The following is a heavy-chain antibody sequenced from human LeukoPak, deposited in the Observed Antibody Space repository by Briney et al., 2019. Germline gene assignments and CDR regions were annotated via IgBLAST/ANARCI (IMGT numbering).Heavy chain of an antibody. V-gene: IGHV4-59*01. Sequence: PSETLSLTCTVSGGSISTYYWSWVRQPPGKGLEWIGYVSYSGNTDYNPSLQSRAIISIDTSKTQFSLRLSSVTAADTAVYYCARENDRYGRIDYWGQGTQVTVSS. CDR1: GGSISTYY. CDR2: VSYSGNT. D-gene: IGHD5-18*01. CDR3: ARENDRYGRIDY. J-gene: IGHJ4*02.